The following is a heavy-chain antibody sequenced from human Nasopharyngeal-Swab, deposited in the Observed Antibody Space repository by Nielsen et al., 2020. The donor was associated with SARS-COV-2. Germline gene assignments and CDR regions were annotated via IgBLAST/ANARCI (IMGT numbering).Heavy chain of an antibody. J-gene: IGHJ4*02. CDR1: GGSISSSSYY. CDR2: IYYSGST. D-gene: IGHD3-3*01. V-gene: IGHV4-39*01. CDR3: ARHIPQNYDFWSGSLWYFDY. Sequence: GSLRLSCTVSGGSISSSSYYWGWIRQPPGKGLEWIGSIYYSGSTYYNPSLKSRVTISVDTSKNQFSLKLSSVTAADTAVYYCARHIPQNYDFWSGSLWYFDYWGQGTLVTVSS.